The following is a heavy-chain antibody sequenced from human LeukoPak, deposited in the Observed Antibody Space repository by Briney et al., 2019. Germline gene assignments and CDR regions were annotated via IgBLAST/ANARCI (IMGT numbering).Heavy chain of an antibody. CDR3: ARGSYYDSSPFDF. Sequence: SGGSLRLSCAASGFTFSSYSMNWVRQAPGKGLEWVSYISRSSSTINYADSVKGRFTISRDNAKNSLYLQMNSQRDEDTAVYYCARGSYYDSSPFDFWGQGTLVTVSS. CDR2: ISRSSSTI. CDR1: GFTFSSYS. D-gene: IGHD3-22*01. V-gene: IGHV3-48*02. J-gene: IGHJ4*02.